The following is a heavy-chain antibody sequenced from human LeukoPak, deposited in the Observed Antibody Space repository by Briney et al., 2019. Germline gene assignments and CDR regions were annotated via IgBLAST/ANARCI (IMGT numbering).Heavy chain of an antibody. Sequence: PSETLSLTCTVSGASISSGDYYWSWIRQHPGKGLEWIGCTHYSGSAYYNPSLKSRVSISVDTSKSQFSLKLSSVTAADTAVYYCARAILTPSGFVWHFDLWGHGTLVTVSS. V-gene: IGHV4-31*03. J-gene: IGHJ2*01. CDR2: THYSGSA. CDR1: GASISSGDYY. D-gene: IGHD3-3*01. CDR3: ARAILTPSGFVWHFDL.